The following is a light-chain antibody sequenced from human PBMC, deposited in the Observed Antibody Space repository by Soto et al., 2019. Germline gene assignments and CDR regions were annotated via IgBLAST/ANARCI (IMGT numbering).Light chain of an antibody. Sequence: QLVLTQPPSVSGSPGQSVTISCTGSSSDVGGYNRVSWYQQSPGTAPKLMISEVTNRASGVPDRFSGSKSGNTASLTISGLQAEDEADYYCSSYRRGSIVVFGGGTKLTVL. V-gene: IGLV2-18*02. CDR2: EVT. CDR3: SSYRRGSIVV. CDR1: SSDVGGYNR. J-gene: IGLJ3*02.